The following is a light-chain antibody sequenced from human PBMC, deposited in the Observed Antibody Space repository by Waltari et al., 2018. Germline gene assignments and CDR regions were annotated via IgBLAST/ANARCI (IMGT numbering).Light chain of an antibody. CDR1: NIGSKN. Sequence: SYVLAQPASVSVAPGKTARITCEGPNIGSKNVHWYQLRPGQAPVLVVHDDSDRPSGIPERFSGSNSGNTATLIISGVAAGDEADYFCQVWDGSSDHYVFGTGTAVTV. V-gene: IGLV3-21*03. CDR3: QVWDGSSDHYV. CDR2: DDS. J-gene: IGLJ1*01.